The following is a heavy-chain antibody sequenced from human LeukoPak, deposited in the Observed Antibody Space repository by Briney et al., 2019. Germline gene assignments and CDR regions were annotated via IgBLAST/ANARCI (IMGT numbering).Heavy chain of an antibody. CDR3: AKDRRVVVAATGWFDP. Sequence: GGSLRLSCAASGFTFSGYAMSWVRQAPGKGLEWVSAISGSGGSTYYADSVKGRFTISRDNSKNTLYLQMNSLRAEDTAVYYCAKDRRVVVAATGWFDPWGQGTLVTVSS. CDR2: ISGSGGST. J-gene: IGHJ5*02. V-gene: IGHV3-23*01. D-gene: IGHD2-15*01. CDR1: GFTFSGYA.